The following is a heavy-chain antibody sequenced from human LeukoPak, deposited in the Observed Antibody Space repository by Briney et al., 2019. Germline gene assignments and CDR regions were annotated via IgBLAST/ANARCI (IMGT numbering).Heavy chain of an antibody. D-gene: IGHD6-19*01. CDR1: GGSISSSSYY. V-gene: IGHV4-39*07. J-gene: IGHJ4*02. CDR2: IYYSGST. CDR3: ARGLRKQWLGFGGLNYFDY. Sequence: PSETLSLTCTVSGGSISSSSYYWGWIRQPPGKGLEWIGSIYYSGSTYYNPSLKSRVTISVDTSKNQFSLKPSSVTAADTAVYYCARGLRKQWLGFGGLNYFDYWGQGTLVTVSS.